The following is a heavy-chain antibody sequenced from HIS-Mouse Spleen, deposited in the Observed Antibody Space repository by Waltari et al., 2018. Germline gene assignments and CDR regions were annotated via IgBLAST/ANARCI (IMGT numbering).Heavy chain of an antibody. V-gene: IGHV4-39*07. CDR1: GGSISSSSYY. J-gene: IGHJ2*01. CDR2: IYYRGST. Sequence: QLQLQESGPGLVKPSETLSLTCTVSGGSISSSSYYWGWIRQPPGKGLEWVGSIYYRGSTSYYPSLKRRVTISVDTSRNQFSLKLSSVTAADTAVYYCAREIPYSSSWYDWYFDLWGRGTLVTVSS. CDR3: AREIPYSSSWYDWYFDL. D-gene: IGHD6-13*01.